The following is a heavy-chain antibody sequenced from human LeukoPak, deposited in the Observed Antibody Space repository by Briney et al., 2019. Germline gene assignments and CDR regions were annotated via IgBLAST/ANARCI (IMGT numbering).Heavy chain of an antibody. Sequence: SVKVSCKASGGTFSSYAISWVRQAPGQGLEWMGGIIPIFGTANYAQKFQGRVTITADESTSTAYMEPSSLRSEDTAVYYCARDRDYGGNPRAFDIWGQGTMVTVSS. CDR2: IIPIFGTA. J-gene: IGHJ3*02. D-gene: IGHD4-23*01. CDR3: ARDRDYGGNPRAFDI. CDR1: GGTFSSYA. V-gene: IGHV1-69*13.